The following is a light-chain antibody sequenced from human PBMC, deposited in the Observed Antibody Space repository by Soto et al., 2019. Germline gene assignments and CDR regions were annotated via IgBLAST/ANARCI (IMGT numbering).Light chain of an antibody. CDR2: EGS. CDR1: SSDVGSYNL. Sequence: QAVVTQPASVSGSPGQSITISCTGTSSDVGSYNLVSWYQQHPGKAPKLMIYEGSKRPSGVSNRFSGSKSGNTASLTISWLQAEDEADYYCCSYAGSSTDVVFGGGTKLTVL. CDR3: CSYAGSSTDVV. J-gene: IGLJ2*01. V-gene: IGLV2-23*01.